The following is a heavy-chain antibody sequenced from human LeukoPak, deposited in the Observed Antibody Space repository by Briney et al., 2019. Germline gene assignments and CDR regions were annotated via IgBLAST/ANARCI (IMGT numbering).Heavy chain of an antibody. CDR1: GGSFSGYY. J-gene: IGHJ4*02. Sequence: SETLSLTCAVYGGSFSGYYWSWIRQPPGKGLEWIGEISHSGSTNYNPSLKSRVTISVDTSKNQFSLKLSSVTAADTAVYYCALGSSGSYYDVEFDYWGQGTLVTVSS. V-gene: IGHV4-34*01. CDR3: ALGSSGSYYDVEFDY. D-gene: IGHD3-22*01. CDR2: ISHSGST.